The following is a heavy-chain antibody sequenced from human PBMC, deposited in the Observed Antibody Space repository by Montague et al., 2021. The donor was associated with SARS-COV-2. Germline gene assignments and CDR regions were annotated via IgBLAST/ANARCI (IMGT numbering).Heavy chain of an antibody. CDR1: GGSISSSSYY. CDR2: IYYSGGT. D-gene: IGHD5-24*01. CDR3: ARHFKVTFVRWLQPRGGFDY. V-gene: IGHV4-39*01. J-gene: IGHJ4*02. Sequence: SETLSLTCTVSGGSISSSSYYWGWIRQPPGKGLEWIGSIYYSGGTYYNPSLKSRVTISVDTSKNQFSLKLSSVTAADTAVYYCARHFKVTFVRWLQPRGGFDYGGQGTLVTVSS.